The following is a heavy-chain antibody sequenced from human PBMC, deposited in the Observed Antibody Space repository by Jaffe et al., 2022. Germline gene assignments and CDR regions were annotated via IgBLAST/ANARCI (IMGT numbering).Heavy chain of an antibody. CDR2: IYTSGST. CDR1: GGSISSGSYY. Sequence: QVQLQESGPGLVKPSQTLSLTCTVSGGSISSGSYYWSWIRQPAGKGLEWIGRIYTSGSTNYNPSLKSRVTISVDTSKNQFSLKLSSVTAADTAVYYCARDPQLRVWEPIDAFDIWGQGTMVTVSS. V-gene: IGHV4-61*02. CDR3: ARDPQLRVWEPIDAFDI. J-gene: IGHJ3*02. D-gene: IGHD1-26*01.